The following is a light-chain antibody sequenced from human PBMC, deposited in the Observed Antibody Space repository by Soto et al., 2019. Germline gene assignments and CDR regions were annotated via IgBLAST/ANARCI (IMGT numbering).Light chain of an antibody. CDR1: QSVSGS. J-gene: IGKJ1*01. V-gene: IGKV3-15*01. Sequence: EIVMTQSPATLYVSPGERATLSCRASQSVSGSLAWYQQKPGQAPRLLIYAASSRATGISARFSGSGSGTEFTLTISSLQSEDSAVYYCQQYKSWPPWTFGQGTKVEIK. CDR2: AAS. CDR3: QQYKSWPPWT.